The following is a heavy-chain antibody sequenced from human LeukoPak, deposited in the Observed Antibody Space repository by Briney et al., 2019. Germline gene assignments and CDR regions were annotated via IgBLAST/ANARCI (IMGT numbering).Heavy chain of an antibody. CDR1: GYTFTSYG. V-gene: IGHV1-8*01. CDR2: MNPNSGNT. Sequence: ASVKVSCKASGYTFTSYGINWVRQATGQGLEWMGWMNPNSGNTGYAQKFQGRVTMTRNTSISTAYMELSSLRSEDTAVYYCAKSKPYCSGGSCYGGGYYFDYWGQGTLVTVSS. D-gene: IGHD2-15*01. CDR3: AKSKPYCSGGSCYGGGYYFDY. J-gene: IGHJ4*02.